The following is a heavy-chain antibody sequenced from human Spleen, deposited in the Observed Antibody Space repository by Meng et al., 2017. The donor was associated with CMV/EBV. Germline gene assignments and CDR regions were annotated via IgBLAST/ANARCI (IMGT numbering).Heavy chain of an antibody. CDR3: TRAVILIGYEY. V-gene: IGHV1-2*02. CDR1: GYTFTDYY. D-gene: IGHD3-9*01. CDR2: VNPNSGGT. Sequence: ASVKVSCKASGYTFTDYYIHWVRQAPGQGLEWMGWVNPNSGGTNYAQKFQGRVTVTRDTSISTAYMELSRLRSDDTAVYFCTRAVILIGYEYWGKGTLVTVSS. J-gene: IGHJ4*02.